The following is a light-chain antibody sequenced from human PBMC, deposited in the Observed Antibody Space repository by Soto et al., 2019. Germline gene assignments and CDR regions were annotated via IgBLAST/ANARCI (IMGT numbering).Light chain of an antibody. CDR2: KAS. J-gene: IGKJ1*01. CDR1: QNLNNW. Sequence: DIQMTQSPSTLSASVGDRVTITCRASQNLNNWLAWFQQKPGKAPTLLIYKASGLESGVPSRFSGSGSGTEFTLTISSLLPDDFSTYYCQQYNSYPWTFGQGTKVDIK. CDR3: QQYNSYPWT. V-gene: IGKV1-5*03.